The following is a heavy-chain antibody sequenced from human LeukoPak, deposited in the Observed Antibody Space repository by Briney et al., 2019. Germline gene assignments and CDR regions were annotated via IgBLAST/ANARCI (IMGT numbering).Heavy chain of an antibody. V-gene: IGHV3-30*02. CDR1: GFTFSSYG. CDR3: AKTSRDDCSGYYWIDAFDI. CDR2: IRYDGSNK. J-gene: IGHJ3*02. Sequence: GGSLRLSCAASGFTFSSYGMHWVRQAPGKGLEWVAFIRYDGSNKYYADSVKGRFTISRDNSKNTLYLQMNSLRAEDTAVYYCAKTSRDDCSGYYWIDAFDIWGQGTMVTVSS. D-gene: IGHD3-22*01.